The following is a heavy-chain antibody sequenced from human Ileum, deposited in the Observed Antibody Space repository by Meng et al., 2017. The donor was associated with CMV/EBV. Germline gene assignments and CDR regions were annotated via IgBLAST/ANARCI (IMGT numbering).Heavy chain of an antibody. D-gene: IGHD4-23*01. CDR2: ISNDGSNT. V-gene: IGHV3-74*01. Sequence: EGERVESLGGLGLAGGSLRLSWAASGFSFSYYWMHWVRQVPGKGLVWVSRISNDGSNTVYADSVKGRFTISRDNAKNTLFLQMNSLRVEDTAVYYCARDMDEDYSGNTLDYWGQGTLVTVSS. CDR3: ARDMDEDYSGNTLDY. J-gene: IGHJ4*02. CDR1: GFSFSYYW.